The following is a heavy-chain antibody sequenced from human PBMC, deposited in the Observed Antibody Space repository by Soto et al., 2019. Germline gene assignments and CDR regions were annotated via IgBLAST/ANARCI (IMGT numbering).Heavy chain of an antibody. J-gene: IGHJ4*02. CDR3: AHRPRAFSWGPLDYFDY. V-gene: IGHV2-5*01. CDR1: GFSLSTSGVG. Sequence: SGPTLVNPTQTLTLTCTFSGFSLSTSGVGVGWIRQPPGKALEWLALIYWNDDKRYSPSLKSRLTITKDTSKNQVVLTMTNMDPVDTATYYFAHRPRAFSWGPLDYFDYWGQGTLVTVSS. D-gene: IGHD3-16*01. CDR2: IYWNDDK.